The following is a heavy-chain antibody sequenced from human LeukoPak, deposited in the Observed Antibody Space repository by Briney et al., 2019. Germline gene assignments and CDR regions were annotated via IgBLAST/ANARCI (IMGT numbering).Heavy chain of an antibody. V-gene: IGHV1-69*06. D-gene: IGHD6-13*01. Sequence: GASVKVSCKASGGTFSSYAISWVRQAPGQGLEWMGGIIPIFGTANYAQKFQGRVTITADKSTSTAYMELSSLRSEDTAVYYCASPGIAAAGNYFDYWGQGTLVTVSS. CDR3: ASPGIAAAGNYFDY. J-gene: IGHJ4*02. CDR1: GGTFSSYA. CDR2: IIPIFGTA.